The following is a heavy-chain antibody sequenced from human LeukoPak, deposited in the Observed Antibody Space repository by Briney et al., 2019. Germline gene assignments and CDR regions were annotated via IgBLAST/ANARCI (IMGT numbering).Heavy chain of an antibody. D-gene: IGHD1-14*01. CDR2: INHSGST. V-gene: IGHV4-34*01. J-gene: IGHJ4*02. CDR3: ARSVYNTLDY. CDR1: GGSFSGYY. Sequence: SETLSLTCAAYGGSFSGYYWSWIRQPPGKGLEWIGEINHSGSTNYNPSLKSRVTISVDTSKNQFSLKLSSVTAADTAVYYCARSVYNTLDYWGQGTLVTVSS.